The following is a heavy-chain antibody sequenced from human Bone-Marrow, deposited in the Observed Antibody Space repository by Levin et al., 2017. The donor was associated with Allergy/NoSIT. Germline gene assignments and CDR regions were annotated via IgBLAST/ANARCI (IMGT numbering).Heavy chain of an antibody. D-gene: IGHD6-19*01. J-gene: IGHJ3*02. Sequence: GGSLRLSCAASGFTFSSYWMSWVRQAPGKGLEWVANIKQDGSEKYYVDSVKGRFTISRDNAKNSLYLQMNSLRAEDTAVYYCARGGPWLVRPGAFDIWGQGTMVTVSS. V-gene: IGHV3-7*01. CDR1: GFTFSSYW. CDR2: IKQDGSEK. CDR3: ARGGPWLVRPGAFDI.